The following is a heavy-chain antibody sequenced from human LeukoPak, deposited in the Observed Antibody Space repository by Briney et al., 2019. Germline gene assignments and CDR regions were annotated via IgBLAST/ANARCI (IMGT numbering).Heavy chain of an antibody. CDR2: IIPIFGTA. Sequence: SVKVSCKASGYTFTDDYIHWVRQAPGQGLEWMGGIIPIFGTANYAQKFQGRVTITADKSTSTAYMELSSLRSEDTAVYYCARDRSSSGLFDYWGQGTLVTVSS. V-gene: IGHV1-69*06. D-gene: IGHD6-19*01. CDR3: ARDRSSSGLFDY. J-gene: IGHJ4*02. CDR1: GYTFTDDY.